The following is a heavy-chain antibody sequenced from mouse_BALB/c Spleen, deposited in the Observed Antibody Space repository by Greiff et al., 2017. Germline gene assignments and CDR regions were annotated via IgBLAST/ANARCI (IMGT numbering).Heavy chain of an antibody. Sequence: EVQLVETGGGLVQPKGSLKLSCAASGFTFNTNAMNWVRQAPGKGLEWVARIRSKSNNYATYYADSVKDRFTISRDDSQSMLYLQMNNLKTEDTAMYYCVYDYYAMDYWGQGTSVTVSS. CDR1: GFTFNTNA. CDR3: VYDYYAMDY. CDR2: IRSKSNNYAT. V-gene: IGHV10S3*01. J-gene: IGHJ4*01. D-gene: IGHD1-1*02.